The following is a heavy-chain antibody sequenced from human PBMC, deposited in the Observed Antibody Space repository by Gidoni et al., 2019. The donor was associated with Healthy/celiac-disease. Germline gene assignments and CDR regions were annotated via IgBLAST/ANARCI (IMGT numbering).Heavy chain of an antibody. V-gene: IGHV1-2*04. J-gene: IGHJ6*02. D-gene: IGHD2-15*01. CDR1: GYTFTGYY. CDR3: ARGVAASRLFNQKEYYYGMDV. CDR2: INPNSGGT. Sequence: QVQLVQSGAEVKKPGASVKVSCKASGYTFTGYYMHWVRQAPGQGLEWMVWINPNSGGTNYAQKFQGWVTMTRDTSISTAYMELSRLRSDDTAVYYCARGVAASRLFNQKEYYYGMDVWGQGTTVTVSS.